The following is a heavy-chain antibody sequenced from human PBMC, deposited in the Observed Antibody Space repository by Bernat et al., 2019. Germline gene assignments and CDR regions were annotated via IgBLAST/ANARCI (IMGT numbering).Heavy chain of an antibody. Sequence: EVQLVESGGGLVQPGGSLRLSCAASGFTFRNYWMDWVRQAPGKGLEWVANIKGDGSEKYYVDSVKGRFIISRDNAKNSLYLQMNSLRAEDTAVYFCARDRQYSSTLNDYWGQGTLVTVSS. CDR3: ARDRQYSSTLNDY. D-gene: IGHD6-13*01. J-gene: IGHJ4*02. V-gene: IGHV3-7*04. CDR2: IKGDGSEK. CDR1: GFTFRNYW.